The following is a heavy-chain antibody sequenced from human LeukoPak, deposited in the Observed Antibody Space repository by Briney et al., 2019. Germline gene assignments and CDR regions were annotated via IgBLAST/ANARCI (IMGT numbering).Heavy chain of an antibody. CDR1: GASVNSGAFF. CDR3: VRDSGITKDAFDL. V-gene: IGHV4-61*02. CDR2: IYTTGST. D-gene: IGHD3-10*01. J-gene: IGHJ3*01. Sequence: SETLSLTCTVSGASVNSGAFFWTWIRQSAGKGLEWIGRIYTTGSTNYNPALKSRVTIRLDTSKNQVFLSLTHVTVADTALYYCVRDSGITKDAFDLWGQGTMVTVSS.